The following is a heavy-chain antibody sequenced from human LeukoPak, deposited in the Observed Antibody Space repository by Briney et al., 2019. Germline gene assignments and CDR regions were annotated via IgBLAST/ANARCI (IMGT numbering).Heavy chain of an antibody. Sequence: GGSLRLSCAGSGFTFSNYNMNWVRQTPGKGLEWVSVIYGGGGTFYADSVRGRFTISRDNSKNTLYLQMNSLRAEDTAVYYCAARWGYNAFDIWGHGTMVTVS. CDR3: AARWGYNAFDI. V-gene: IGHV3-53*01. CDR2: IYGGGGT. CDR1: GFTFSNYN. J-gene: IGHJ3*02. D-gene: IGHD5-18*01.